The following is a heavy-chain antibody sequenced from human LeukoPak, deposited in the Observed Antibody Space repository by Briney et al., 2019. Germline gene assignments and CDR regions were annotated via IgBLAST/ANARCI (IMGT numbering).Heavy chain of an antibody. V-gene: IGHV1-18*01. D-gene: IGHD4-17*01. CDR1: GYTFTSYG. J-gene: IGHJ3*02. CDR3: ARAVWDGDPVADVFDI. Sequence: ASVKVSCKASGYTFTSYGISWVRQAPGQGLEWMGWISAYNGNTNYAQKLQGRVTMTTDTSTSTAYTELRSLRSDDTAVYYCARAVWDGDPVADVFDIWGQGTIVTVSS. CDR2: ISAYNGNT.